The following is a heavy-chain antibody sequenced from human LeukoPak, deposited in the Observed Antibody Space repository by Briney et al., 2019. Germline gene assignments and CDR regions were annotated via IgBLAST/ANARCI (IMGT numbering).Heavy chain of an antibody. Sequence: XSLRLSCAASGXTFDDYAMHWVRQAPGKGLEWVSGISWNSGSIVYADSVKGRFTISRDNAKNSLYLQMNSLRAEDTALYYCARDYGSGSYHFDYWGQGTLVTVSS. CDR1: GXTFDDYA. CDR3: ARDYGSGSYHFDY. CDR2: ISWNSGSI. J-gene: IGHJ4*02. D-gene: IGHD3-10*01. V-gene: IGHV3-9*01.